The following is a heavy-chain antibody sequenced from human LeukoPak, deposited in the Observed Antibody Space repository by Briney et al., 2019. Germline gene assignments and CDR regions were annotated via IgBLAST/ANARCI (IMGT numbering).Heavy chain of an antibody. Sequence: PSETLSLTCTVSGGSISSSSYYWGWIRQPPGKGLEWIGSIYYSGSTYYNPSLKSRVTISVDTSKNQFSLKLSSVTAADTAVYYCARRAIAAAGTGDAFDIWGQGTMVTVSS. CDR3: ARRAIAAAGTGDAFDI. J-gene: IGHJ3*02. CDR2: IYYSGST. V-gene: IGHV4-39*01. D-gene: IGHD6-13*01. CDR1: GGSISSSSYY.